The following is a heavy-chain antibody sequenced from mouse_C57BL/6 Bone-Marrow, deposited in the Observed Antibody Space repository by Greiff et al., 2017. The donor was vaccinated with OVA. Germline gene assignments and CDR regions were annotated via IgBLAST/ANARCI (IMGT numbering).Heavy chain of an antibody. CDR2: IYPSDSET. V-gene: IGHV1-61*01. J-gene: IGHJ1*03. D-gene: IGHD2-5*01. CDR3: ARSRYSKRYFDV. CDR1: GYTFTSYW. Sequence: QVQLQQPGAELVRPGSSVKLSCKASGYTFTSYWMDWVKQRPGQGLEWIGNIYPSDSETHYNQKFKDKATLTVDKSASTAYMQLSSLTSEDSAVYYCARSRYSKRYFDVWGTGTTVTVSS.